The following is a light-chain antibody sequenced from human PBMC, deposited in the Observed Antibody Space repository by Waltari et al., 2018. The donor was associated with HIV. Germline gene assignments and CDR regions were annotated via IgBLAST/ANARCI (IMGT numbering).Light chain of an antibody. V-gene: IGLV1-51*01. CDR3: GTWDSSLSAWV. CDR1: SSHIGNNY. J-gene: IGLJ3*02. Sequence: QSVLTHPPSASAAPGPKVTITCSGSSSHIGNNYVSWYQQLPGTAPKLLIYDNNKRPSGIPDRFSGSKSGTSATLGITGLQTGDEADYYCGTWDSSLSAWVFGGGTKLTVL. CDR2: DNN.